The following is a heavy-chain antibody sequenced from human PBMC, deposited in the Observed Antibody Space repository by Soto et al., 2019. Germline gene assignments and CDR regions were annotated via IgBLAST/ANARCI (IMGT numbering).Heavy chain of an antibody. D-gene: IGHD1-26*01. CDR1: GFTFSSYG. CDR3: AREGMVGATRRDAFDI. V-gene: IGHV3-33*01. J-gene: IGHJ3*02. Sequence: GGSLRLSCAASGFTFSSYGMHWVRQAPGKGLEWVAVIWYDGSNKYYADSVKGRFTISRDNSKNTLYLQMNSLRAEDTAVYYCAREGMVGATRRDAFDIWGQGTMVTVSS. CDR2: IWYDGSNK.